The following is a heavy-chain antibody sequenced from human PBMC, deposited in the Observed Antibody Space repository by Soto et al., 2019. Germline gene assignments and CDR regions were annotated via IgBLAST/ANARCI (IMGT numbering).Heavy chain of an antibody. Sequence: EVQLVESGGGLVQPGGSLRLSCAASGFTFSTYSMNWVRQAPGKGLEWVSYISSSTRTIHYAESVKGRFTISRDSAKNSLFLQMNSQRDEDTAVYYCTRGSPAVACTGHLDYWGQGTLVTVSS. CDR2: ISSSTRTI. CDR1: GFTFSTYS. D-gene: IGHD6-19*01. V-gene: IGHV3-48*02. CDR3: TRGSPAVACTGHLDY. J-gene: IGHJ4*02.